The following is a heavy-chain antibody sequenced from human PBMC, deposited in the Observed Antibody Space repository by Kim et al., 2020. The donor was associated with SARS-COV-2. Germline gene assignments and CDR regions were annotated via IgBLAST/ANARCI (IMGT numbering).Heavy chain of an antibody. V-gene: IGHV3-30*04. CDR2: ISYDGSNK. D-gene: IGHD3-22*01. Sequence: GGSLRLSCAASGFTFSSYAMHWVRQAPGKGLEWVAVISYDGSNKYYADSVKGRFTISRDNSKNTLYLQMNSLRAEGTAVYYCARDPITMIVVVSPPDYWG. CDR3: ARDPITMIVVVSPPDY. J-gene: IGHJ4*01. CDR1: GFTFSSYA.